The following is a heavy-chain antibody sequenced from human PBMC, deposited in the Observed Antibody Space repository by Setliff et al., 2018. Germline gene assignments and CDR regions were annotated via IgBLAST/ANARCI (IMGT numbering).Heavy chain of an antibody. J-gene: IGHJ3*02. Sequence: SETLSLTCTVSGGSISTSSYYWGWIRQPPGKGLEWIGSIYYSGSTYYNPSLKSRVTISVDTSKNQFSLKLSSVTAADTAVYYCARGKIRITMIVVPTGGAFDIWGQGTMVTVSS. D-gene: IGHD3-22*01. CDR1: GGSISTSSYY. CDR2: IYYSGST. CDR3: ARGKIRITMIVVPTGGAFDI. V-gene: IGHV4-39*07.